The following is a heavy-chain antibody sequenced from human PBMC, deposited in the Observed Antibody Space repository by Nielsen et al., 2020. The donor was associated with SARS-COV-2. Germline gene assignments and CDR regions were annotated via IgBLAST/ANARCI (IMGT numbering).Heavy chain of an antibody. CDR2: ISYDGSNK. V-gene: IGHV3-30*18. CDR1: GFTFSSYG. CDR3: AKVGTEMATIGIFDI. Sequence: GESLKISCAASGFTFSSYGMHWVRQAPGKGLEWVAVISYDGSNKYYADSVKGRFTISRDNSKNTLYLQMNSLRAEDTAVYYCAKVGTEMATIGIFDIWGQGTMVTVSS. J-gene: IGHJ3*02. D-gene: IGHD5-24*01.